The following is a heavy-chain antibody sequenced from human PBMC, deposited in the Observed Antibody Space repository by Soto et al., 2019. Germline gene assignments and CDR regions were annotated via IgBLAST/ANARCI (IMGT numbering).Heavy chain of an antibody. V-gene: IGHV4-39*01. CDR3: ARHRGPAPVY. CDR1: GGSISGYY. J-gene: IGHJ4*02. D-gene: IGHD3-10*01. CDR2: LFYGGTP. Sequence: QVQLQESGPGLVKPSETLSLTCTVSGGSISGYYWTWIRQPPGKGLEWVVSLFYGGTPDYNPSLKSRLTMSLDTSKNHFSLKLRYVTAADTAVYYCARHRGPAPVYWGQGTLVTASS.